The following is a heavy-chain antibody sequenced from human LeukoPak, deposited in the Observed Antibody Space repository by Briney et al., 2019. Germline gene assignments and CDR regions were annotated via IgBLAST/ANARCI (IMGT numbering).Heavy chain of an antibody. Sequence: QPGGSLRLSCAASGFTYSNYWMSWVRQAPGKGLEWVASIKQDGSEKYYVDSVKGRFTISRDNAKNSLYLQMNSQRAEDTAVYYCVRDRRYSSSWYPYWGQGTLVTVSS. CDR2: IKQDGSEK. CDR1: GFTYSNYW. V-gene: IGHV3-7*01. CDR3: VRDRRYSSSWYPY. D-gene: IGHD6-13*01. J-gene: IGHJ4*02.